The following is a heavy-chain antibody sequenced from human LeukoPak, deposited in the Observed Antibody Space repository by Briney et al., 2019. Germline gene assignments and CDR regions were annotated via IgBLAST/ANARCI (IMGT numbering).Heavy chain of an antibody. V-gene: IGHV4-38-2*01. CDR2: IHHSGDT. J-gene: IGHJ4*02. CDR1: GYSIGINYY. Sequence: PSETLSLTCAVSGYSIGINYYWGWIRQTPGKGLEWIGSIHHSGDTYYIPSLRSRLTMSIDTSKNQFSLKLRFVTAADMAIYYCARVGGCGSTTCYAFDYWGQGTLVTVSS. CDR3: ARVGGCGSTTCYAFDY. D-gene: IGHD2-2*01.